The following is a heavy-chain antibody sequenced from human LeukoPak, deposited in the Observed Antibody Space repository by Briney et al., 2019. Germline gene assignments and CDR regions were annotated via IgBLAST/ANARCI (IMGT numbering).Heavy chain of an antibody. Sequence: PSETLSLTCAVYGGSFSGYYWSWIRQPPGKGLEWLGYIYYSGSTNYNPSLKSRVTISVDTSKNQFSLKLSSVTAADTAVYYCAKGILSGVPAVAGDAFDIWGQGTMVTVSS. CDR2: IYYSGST. CDR3: AKGILSGVPAVAGDAFDI. CDR1: GGSFSGYY. J-gene: IGHJ3*02. D-gene: IGHD2-2*01. V-gene: IGHV4-34*01.